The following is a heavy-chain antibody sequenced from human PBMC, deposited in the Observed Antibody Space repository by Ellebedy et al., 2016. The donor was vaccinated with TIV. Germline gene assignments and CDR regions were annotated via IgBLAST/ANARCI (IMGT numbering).Heavy chain of an antibody. J-gene: IGHJ6*02. Sequence: ASVKVSXKPSGYTFTSYYMHWVRQAPGQGLEWMGIINPSGGSTSYPQKFQGRVTMTRDTSTSTLYMELSSLRSEDTAVYYCARYIAVADTYAMDVWGQGTTVTVSS. V-gene: IGHV1-46*01. CDR2: INPSGGST. CDR3: ARYIAVADTYAMDV. D-gene: IGHD6-19*01. CDR1: GYTFTSYY.